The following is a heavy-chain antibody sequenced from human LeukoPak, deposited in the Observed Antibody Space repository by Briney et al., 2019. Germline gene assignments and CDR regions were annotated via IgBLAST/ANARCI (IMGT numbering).Heavy chain of an antibody. CDR1: GFTFSSYA. D-gene: IGHD6-19*01. J-gene: IGHJ6*02. CDR2: ISGSGGST. CDR3: AKANRRGQWLVRYYYYYYGMDV. V-gene: IGHV3-23*01. Sequence: GGSLRLSCAASGFTFSSYAMSWVRQAPGKGLEWVSAISGSGGSTYYADSVKGRFTISRDNSKNTLYLQMNSLRAEDTAVYYCAKANRRGQWLVRYYYYYYGMDVWGQGTTVTVSS.